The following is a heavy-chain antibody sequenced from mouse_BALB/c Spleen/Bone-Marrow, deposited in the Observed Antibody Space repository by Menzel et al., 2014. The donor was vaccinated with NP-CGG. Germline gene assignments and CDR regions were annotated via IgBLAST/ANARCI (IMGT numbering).Heavy chain of an antibody. Sequence: VKLMESGAELVKPGASVKLSCKASVYTFTSYWMHWVKQRPGQGLEWIGEINPSNGRADYNEKFRSKATLTVDRSSSTAYMQLSSLTSEDSAVYYCARAGGYDGFAYWGQGTLVTVSA. CDR3: ARAGGYDGFAY. J-gene: IGHJ3*01. V-gene: IGHV1S81*02. CDR2: INPSNGRA. D-gene: IGHD2-2*01. CDR1: VYTFTSYW.